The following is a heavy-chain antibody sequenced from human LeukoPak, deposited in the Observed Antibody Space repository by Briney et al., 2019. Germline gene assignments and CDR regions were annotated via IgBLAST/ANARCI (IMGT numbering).Heavy chain of an antibody. Sequence: PGGSLRLSCAASGFTFSNAWMSWVRQAPGKGLEWAGFIRSKAYGGTTEYAASVKGRFTISRDDSKSIAYLQMNSLKTEDTAVYYCTRVLSGGGCIDYWGQGTLVTVSP. CDR3: TRVLSGGGCIDY. J-gene: IGHJ4*02. CDR1: GFTFSNAW. D-gene: IGHD3-16*01. CDR2: IRSKAYGGTT. V-gene: IGHV3-49*04.